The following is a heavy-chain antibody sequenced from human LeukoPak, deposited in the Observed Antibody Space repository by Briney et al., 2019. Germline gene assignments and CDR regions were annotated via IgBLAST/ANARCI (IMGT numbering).Heavy chain of an antibody. J-gene: IGHJ4*02. D-gene: IGHD5-18*01. Sequence: ESGGSLRLSCAASGFTFSSYAMSWVRQAPGKGLEWVSAISGSGGSTYYADSVKGRFTISRDNSKNTLYLQMDSLRAEDTAVYYCATHGGGYNYGLHYFDYWGQGTLVTVSS. V-gene: IGHV3-23*01. CDR1: GFTFSSYA. CDR2: ISGSGGST. CDR3: ATHGGGYNYGLHYFDY.